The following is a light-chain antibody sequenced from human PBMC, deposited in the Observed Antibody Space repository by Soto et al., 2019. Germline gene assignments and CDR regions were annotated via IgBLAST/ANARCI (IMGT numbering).Light chain of an antibody. Sequence: QYVLTQPPSVSGAPGQRVTIPCTGSSSNIGAGNDVHWYQQLPGAAPKVVIYSNDKRPSGFPERFSGSRSGTSASLAITGLQAEDEADYYCQSFVSSLRGTVFGEGTKLTVL. V-gene: IGLV1-40*01. CDR3: QSFVSSLRGTV. CDR1: SSNIGAGND. J-gene: IGLJ2*01. CDR2: SND.